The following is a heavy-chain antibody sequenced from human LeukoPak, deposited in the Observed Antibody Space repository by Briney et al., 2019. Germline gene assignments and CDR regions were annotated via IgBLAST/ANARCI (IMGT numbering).Heavy chain of an antibody. CDR3: ARRYFYYYYMDV. J-gene: IGHJ6*03. V-gene: IGHV1-24*01. CDR1: GYTLTESS. CDR2: FDPEDGET. Sequence: ASVKVSCKVSGYTLTESSMHWVRQAPGKGLEWMGGFDPEDGETIYAQNFQGRVTMTEDTSTDTAYMELSSLRSEDTAVYYCARRYFYYYYMDVWGKGTTVTVSS. D-gene: IGHD2/OR15-2a*01.